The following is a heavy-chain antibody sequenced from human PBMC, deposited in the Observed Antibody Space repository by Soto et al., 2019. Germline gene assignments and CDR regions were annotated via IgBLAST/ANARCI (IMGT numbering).Heavy chain of an antibody. CDR2: IYYGGST. CDR1: GGSISSSNYY. Sequence: SETLSLTCTVSGGSISSSNYYWGWIRQPPGKGLEWIGTIYYGGSTHYNPSLRSRVTISVDTSKNQFSLKLSSVIAADTAMYYCATVDLAYCGGDCFYFDSWGQGTLVTVSS. V-gene: IGHV4-39*01. CDR3: ATVDLAYCGGDCFYFDS. J-gene: IGHJ4*02. D-gene: IGHD2-21*02.